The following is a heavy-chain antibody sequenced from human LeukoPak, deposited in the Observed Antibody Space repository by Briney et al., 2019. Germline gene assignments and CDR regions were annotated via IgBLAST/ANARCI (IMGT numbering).Heavy chain of an antibody. Sequence: GGSLRLSCAASGFTFSSYAMSWVRQAPGKGLEWVSAISGSGGSTYYADSVKGRFTISRDNSKNTLYLQMNSLSAEDTAVYYCAKDGGSDKWEVRYYFDYWGQGTLVTVSS. D-gene: IGHD1-26*01. CDR2: ISGSGGST. J-gene: IGHJ4*02. CDR1: GFTFSSYA. V-gene: IGHV3-23*01. CDR3: AKDGGSDKWEVRYYFDY.